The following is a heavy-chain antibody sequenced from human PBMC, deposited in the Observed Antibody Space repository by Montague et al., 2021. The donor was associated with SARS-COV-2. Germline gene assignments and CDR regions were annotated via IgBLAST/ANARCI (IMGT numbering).Heavy chain of an antibody. CDR3: AKAEYNSKWYYFDY. Sequence: SLRLSCAASGFTFSTYPMHWIRQAPGKGLAWLAGIKYDGDKKTYADSAKGRFTISRDNSENMLYLQMNSLRAEDTAVYYCAKAEYNSKWYYFDYWGQGTVVAVSS. J-gene: IGHJ4*02. D-gene: IGHD1-1*01. CDR1: GFTFSTYP. V-gene: IGHV3-30*04. CDR2: IKYDGDKK.